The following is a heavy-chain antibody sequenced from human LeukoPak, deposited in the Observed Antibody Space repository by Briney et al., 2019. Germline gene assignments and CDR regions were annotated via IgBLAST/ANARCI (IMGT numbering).Heavy chain of an antibody. V-gene: IGHV3-49*03. J-gene: IGHJ4*02. CDR1: GFTFGDYA. CDR3: TRPFSGLAVAGTGFDY. CDR2: IRSKAYGGTT. D-gene: IGHD6-19*01. Sequence: PGGSLRLSCTASGFTFGDYAMSWFRQAPGKGLEWVGFIRSKAYGGTTEYAASVKGRFTISRDDSKSIAYLQMNSLKTEDTAVYYCTRPFSGLAVAGTGFDYWGQGTLVTVSS.